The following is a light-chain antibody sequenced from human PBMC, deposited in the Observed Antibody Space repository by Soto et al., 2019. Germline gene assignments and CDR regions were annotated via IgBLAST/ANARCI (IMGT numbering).Light chain of an antibody. CDR2: EGS. Sequence: QSVLTQPASVSGSPGQSITISCTGTSSDVGSYNLVSWYQQHPGKAPKLMIYEGSKRPSGVSNRFSGSKSGNTASLTISGLQAEDEADYYYCSYAGSSTHYVFGTGTKVTVL. J-gene: IGLJ1*01. CDR3: CSYAGSSTHYV. CDR1: SSDVGSYNL. V-gene: IGLV2-23*01.